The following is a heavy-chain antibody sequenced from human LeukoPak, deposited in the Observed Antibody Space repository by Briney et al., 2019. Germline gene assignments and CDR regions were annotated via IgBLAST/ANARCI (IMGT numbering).Heavy chain of an antibody. V-gene: IGHV3-23*01. Sequence: GGSLRLSCAASGFTFSSYGMSWVRQAPGKGLEWVSAISGSGGSTYYADSVKGRFTISRDNSKNTLYLQMNSLRAEDTAVYYCAKDEYSRRGAFDIWGQGTMVTVSS. CDR2: ISGSGGST. CDR3: AKDEYSRRGAFDI. J-gene: IGHJ3*02. D-gene: IGHD6-6*01. CDR1: GFTFSSYG.